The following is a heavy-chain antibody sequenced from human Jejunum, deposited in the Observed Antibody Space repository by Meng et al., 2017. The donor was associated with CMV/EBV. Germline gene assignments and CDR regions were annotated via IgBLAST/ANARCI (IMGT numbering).Heavy chain of an antibody. V-gene: IGHV3-30*04. CDR3: ARDHYADPTYTEY. CDR2: SSSNGNDK. J-gene: IGHJ4*02. D-gene: IGHD4-17*01. Sequence: CAASGFTFGLYAVHWVRQAPGKGLEWVAVSSSNGNDKYYADSVKGRFTISRDTSKETLFLQMNSLRVDDTAIYYCARDHYADPTYTEYWGQGILVIVSS. CDR1: GFTFGLYA.